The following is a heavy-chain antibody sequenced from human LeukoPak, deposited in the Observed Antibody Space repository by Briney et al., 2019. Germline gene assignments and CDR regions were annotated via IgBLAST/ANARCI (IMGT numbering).Heavy chain of an antibody. D-gene: IGHD3-22*01. Sequence: PGGSLRLSCAASGFTVSSNYMSWVRQAPGKGLEWVSVIYSGGSAYYADSVKGRFTISRDNSKNTLYLQMNSLRAEDTAVYYCAGQYYYDRSGYVDAFEIWGQGTTVTVSS. CDR3: AGQYYYDRSGYVDAFEI. CDR2: IYSGGSA. CDR1: GFTVSSNY. V-gene: IGHV3-53*01. J-gene: IGHJ3*02.